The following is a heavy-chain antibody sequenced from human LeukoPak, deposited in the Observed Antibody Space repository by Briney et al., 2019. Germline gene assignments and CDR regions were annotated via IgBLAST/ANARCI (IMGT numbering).Heavy chain of an antibody. CDR2: ISTYNGKT. CDR1: GYTFTTYG. Sequence: ASVKVSCRASGYTFTTYGMTWVHQAPGQGLEWLGWISTYNGKTNYAQKFQGRVTMTTDTSTITAYMELRTLRSGDTAVYFCARVQVFIVPAAIHYWGQGTLVTVSS. D-gene: IGHD2-2*01. CDR3: ARVQVFIVPAAIHY. J-gene: IGHJ4*02. V-gene: IGHV1-18*01.